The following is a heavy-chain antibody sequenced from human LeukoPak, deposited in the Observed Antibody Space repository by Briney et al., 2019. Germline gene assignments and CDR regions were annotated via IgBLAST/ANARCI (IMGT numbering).Heavy chain of an antibody. D-gene: IGHD4/OR15-4a*01. CDR1: GFTVSSNS. CDR3: ARRAGAYSHPYDY. J-gene: IGHJ4*02. Sequence: PGGSLRLSCAASGFTVSSNSMCWVRQAPGKGLEWVSFIYSDNTHYSDSVKGRFAISRDNSKNTLYLQMNSLRAEDTAVYYCARRAGAYSHPYDYWGQGTLVTVSS. CDR2: IYSDNT. V-gene: IGHV3-53*01.